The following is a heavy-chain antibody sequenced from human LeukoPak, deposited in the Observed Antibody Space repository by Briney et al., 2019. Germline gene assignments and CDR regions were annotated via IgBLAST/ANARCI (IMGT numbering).Heavy chain of an antibody. CDR2: IVVGSGNT. Sequence: SVKVSCKASGFTFTNSAMQWVRQARGQRLEWIGWIVVGSGNTNYAQKFQERVTITRDMSTSTAYMELSSLRSEDTAVYYCAAPRRGPHTLMDPRDAFDIWGQGTMVTVSS. CDR3: AAPRRGPHTLMDPRDAFDI. D-gene: IGHD5-18*01. CDR1: GFTFTNSA. V-gene: IGHV1-58*02. J-gene: IGHJ3*02.